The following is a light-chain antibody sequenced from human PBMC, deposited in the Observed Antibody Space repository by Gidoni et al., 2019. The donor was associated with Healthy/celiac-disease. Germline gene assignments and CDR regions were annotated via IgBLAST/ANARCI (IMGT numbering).Light chain of an antibody. V-gene: IGKV3-11*01. CDR1: QSVSSY. CDR3: QQPGT. J-gene: IGKJ1*01. Sequence: EIVLTQSPATLSLSPGERATLSCRASQSVSSYLAWYQQKPGQAPRLLIYDASNGATGIPARFSGSGSGTDFTLTISSLEPEDFAVYYCQQPGTFGQGTKVEIK. CDR2: DAS.